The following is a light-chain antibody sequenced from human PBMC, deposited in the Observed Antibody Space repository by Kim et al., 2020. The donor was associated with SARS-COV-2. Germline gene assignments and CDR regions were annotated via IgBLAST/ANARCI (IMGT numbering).Light chain of an antibody. V-gene: IGKV1-5*03. J-gene: IGKJ2*01. Sequence: DIQMTQSPSTLSASVGDRVTITCRASQDIDTYLAWYQQKPGKAPNLLIYKASSLESGVPSRFSGSGSGTGFTLTISSLQPDDFATYYCQHDRRYAYTYVQETKLEIK. CDR2: KAS. CDR3: QHDRRYAYT. CDR1: QDIDTY.